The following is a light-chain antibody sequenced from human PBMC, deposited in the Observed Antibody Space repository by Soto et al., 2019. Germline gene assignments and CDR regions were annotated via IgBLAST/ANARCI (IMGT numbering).Light chain of an antibody. CDR1: QSVFYSSNNKNY. V-gene: IGKV4-1*01. CDR3: QQYNNWPT. J-gene: IGKJ1*01. CDR2: WAS. Sequence: DIVMTQSPDSLAVSLGERASINCKSSQSVFYSSNNKNYLAWYQQKPGQPPRLLIYWASTRESGVPDRFSGSGSGTDFTLTISSLQAEDVAVYYCQQYNNWPTFGQGTKVEIK.